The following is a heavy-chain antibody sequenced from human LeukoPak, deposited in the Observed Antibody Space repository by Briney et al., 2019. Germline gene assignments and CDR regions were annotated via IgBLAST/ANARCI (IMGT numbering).Heavy chain of an antibody. CDR2: ISYDGSNK. V-gene: IGHV3-30*03. CDR3: ARGGYSSGWYSSRGGFFAFDI. J-gene: IGHJ3*02. D-gene: IGHD6-19*01. CDR1: GFTFSSYS. Sequence: GGSLRLSCAASGFTFSSYSMNWVRQAPGKGLEWVAVISYDGSNKYYADPVKGRFTISRDNSKNTLYLQMNSLRAEDTAVYYCARGGYSSGWYSSRGGFFAFDIWGQGTMVTVSS.